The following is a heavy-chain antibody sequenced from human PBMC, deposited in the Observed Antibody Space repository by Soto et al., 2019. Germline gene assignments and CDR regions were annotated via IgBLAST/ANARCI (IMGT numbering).Heavy chain of an antibody. CDR3: ARARGITMVRGVILGAFDI. Sequence: QVQLVESGGGVVQPGRSLRLSCAASGFTFSSYAMHWVRQAPGKGLEWVAVISYDGSNKYYADSVKGRFTISRDNSKNTLYLQMNSLRAEDTAVYYCARARGITMVRGVILGAFDIWGQGTMVTFSS. J-gene: IGHJ3*02. CDR2: ISYDGSNK. CDR1: GFTFSSYA. V-gene: IGHV3-30-3*01. D-gene: IGHD3-10*01.